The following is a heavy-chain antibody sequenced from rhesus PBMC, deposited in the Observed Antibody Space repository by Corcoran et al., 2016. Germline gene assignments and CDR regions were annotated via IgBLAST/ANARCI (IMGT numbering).Heavy chain of an antibody. CDR1: GYSLSSGYS. D-gene: IGHD3-16*01. V-gene: IGHV4-99*01. Sequence: QVQLQESGPGLVKPSETLSLTCAVSGYSLSSGYSWGWIRQHPGKGLEYIWYISGISESTYYNPSIKSRVTISKDTSKNQFALKLSSVTAADTAVYYCARRGLLASFDYWGQGVLVTVSS. J-gene: IGHJ4*01. CDR3: ARRGLLASFDY. CDR2: ISGISEST.